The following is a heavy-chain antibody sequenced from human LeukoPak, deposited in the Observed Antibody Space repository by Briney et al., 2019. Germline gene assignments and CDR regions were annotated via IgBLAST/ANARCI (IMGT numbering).Heavy chain of an antibody. CDR1: GYTFTGYY. Sequence: GASVKVSCKASGYTFTGYYMHWVRQAPGQGLEWMGWINPNSGGTNYAQKFQGRVTMTRDTSISTAYMELSRLRSDDTAVYYCARDRGLRHCSGGSCYSFPYYWGQGTPVTVSS. V-gene: IGHV1-2*02. J-gene: IGHJ4*02. D-gene: IGHD2-15*01. CDR3: ARDRGLRHCSGGSCYSFPYY. CDR2: INPNSGGT.